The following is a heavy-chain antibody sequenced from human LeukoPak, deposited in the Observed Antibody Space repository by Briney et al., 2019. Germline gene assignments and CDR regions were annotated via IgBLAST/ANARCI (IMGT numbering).Heavy chain of an antibody. CDR2: IKQDGSEK. CDR3: ARCVDIVATTPPYYYYYMDV. D-gene: IGHD5-12*01. V-gene: IGHV3-7*01. CDR1: GFTFSNYW. J-gene: IGHJ6*03. Sequence: PGGSLRLSCAASGFTFSNYWMSWVRQAPGKGLEWVANIKQDGSEKYYVDSVKGRFTISRDNAKNSLYLQMNSLRAEDTAVYYCARCVDIVATTPPYYYYYMDVWGKGTTVTVSS.